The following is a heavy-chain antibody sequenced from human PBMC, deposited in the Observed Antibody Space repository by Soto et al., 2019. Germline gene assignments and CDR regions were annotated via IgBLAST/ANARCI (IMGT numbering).Heavy chain of an antibody. J-gene: IGHJ4*02. CDR2: ISSSGDDT. Sequence: VQLLESGGGLVQPGGSLRLSCAASGSTFSKYFMSWVRQAPGRGLEWVSSISSSGDDTYYADSVKGRFTMSRDNFKNKLSLQMNTLRADDTAVYYCAKSGVFRNGYLSYTRSDYWGQGTLVTVSS. V-gene: IGHV3-23*01. CDR3: AKSGVFRNGYLSYTRSDY. D-gene: IGHD3-10*01. CDR1: GSTFSKYF.